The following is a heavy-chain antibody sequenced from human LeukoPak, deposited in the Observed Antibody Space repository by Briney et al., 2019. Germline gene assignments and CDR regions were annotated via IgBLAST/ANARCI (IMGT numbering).Heavy chain of an antibody. CDR1: GFTFSNYG. CDR3: ARGTYYYDSSGYFDY. CDR2: IRYDGNNK. J-gene: IGHJ4*02. V-gene: IGHV3-30*02. D-gene: IGHD3-22*01. Sequence: GGSLRLSCGASGFTFSNYGMLWVRQAPGKGLDWVAFIRYDGNNKLYADSVKGRFTISRDNAKNSLYLQMNSLRAEDTAVYYCARGTYYYDSSGYFDYWGQGTLVTVSS.